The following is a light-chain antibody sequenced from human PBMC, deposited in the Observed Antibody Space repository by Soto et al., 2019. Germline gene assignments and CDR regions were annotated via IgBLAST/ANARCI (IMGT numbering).Light chain of an antibody. CDR2: DAS. J-gene: IGKJ5*01. CDR1: QSVGSY. CDR3: QQRKNWQVT. Sequence: EIVLTQSPVTLSLSPGGRATLSSRASQSVGSYLAWYQQKPGQAPRLLIYDASNRATGIPARFTGSGSETDFTLTISSLEAEDFAVYYCQQRKNWQVTFGQGTRLEI. V-gene: IGKV3-11*01.